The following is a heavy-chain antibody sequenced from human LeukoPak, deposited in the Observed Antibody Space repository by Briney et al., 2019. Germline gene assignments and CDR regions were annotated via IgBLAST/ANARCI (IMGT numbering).Heavy chain of an antibody. CDR3: IRYYYDSSGYSVDY. Sequence: GGSLRLSCATSGFTFSDSAMHWLRQASGKGLEWVGRIRNKASNYATAYAASVKGRVTISRDDSKKTAFLQMNNLRIEDTAVYYCIRYYYDSSGYSVDYWGQGTLVTVSS. J-gene: IGHJ4*02. CDR2: IRNKASNYAT. V-gene: IGHV3-73*01. D-gene: IGHD3-22*01. CDR1: GFTFSDSA.